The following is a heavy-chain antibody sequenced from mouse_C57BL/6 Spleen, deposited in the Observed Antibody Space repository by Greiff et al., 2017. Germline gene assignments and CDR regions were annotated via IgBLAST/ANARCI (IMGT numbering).Heavy chain of an antibody. D-gene: IGHD1-1*01. CDR2: IYPGSGST. CDR3: AREYGSSYGGAMDY. V-gene: IGHV1-55*01. Sequence: VQLQQPGAELVKPGASVKMSCKASGYTFTSYWITWVKQRPGQGLEWIGDIYPGSGSTNYNEKFKSKATLTVDTSSSTAYRQRSSLTSEDSAVYYCAREYGSSYGGAMDYRGQGTSVTVSS. J-gene: IGHJ4*01. CDR1: GYTFTSYW.